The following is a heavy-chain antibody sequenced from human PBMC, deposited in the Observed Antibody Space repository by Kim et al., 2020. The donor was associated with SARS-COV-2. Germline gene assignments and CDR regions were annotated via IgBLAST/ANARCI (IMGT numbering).Heavy chain of an antibody. CDR2: IKSKTDGGTT. CDR3: TTVVTIIMITFGGVIVTPDY. J-gene: IGHJ4*02. V-gene: IGHV3-15*01. D-gene: IGHD3-16*02. CDR1: GFTFSNAW. Sequence: GGSLRLSCAASGFTFSNAWMSWVRQAPGKGLEWVGRIKSKTDGGTTDYAAPVKGRFTISRDDSKNTLYLQMNSLKTEDTAVYYCTTVVTIIMITFGGVIVTPDYWGQGTLVTVSS.